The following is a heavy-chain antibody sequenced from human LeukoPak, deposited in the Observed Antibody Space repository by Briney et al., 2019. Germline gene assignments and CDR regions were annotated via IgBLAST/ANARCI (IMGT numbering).Heavy chain of an antibody. CDR3: ARVNTYYFGSGVSRAFHM. CDR1: GYTFTSYD. D-gene: IGHD3-10*01. Sequence: ASVKVSCKASGYTFTSYDINWVRQATGQGLEWMGWMNPNSGNTGYAQKFQGSVTMTRDTSTGTAYKELSSLKSEDTAVYYCARVNTYYFGSGVSRAFHMWGQGTMVTVSS. J-gene: IGHJ3*02. V-gene: IGHV1-8*01. CDR2: MNPNSGNT.